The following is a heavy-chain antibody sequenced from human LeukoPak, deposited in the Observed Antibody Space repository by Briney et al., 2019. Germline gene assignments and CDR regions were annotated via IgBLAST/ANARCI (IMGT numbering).Heavy chain of an antibody. CDR3: AKDRSVITIFGIDY. V-gene: IGHV3-30*02. J-gene: IGHJ4*02. CDR1: GFTFSSYC. Sequence: GGSLRLSCAASGFTFSSYCMHWVRQAPGKGLEWVAFIRYDGSNKYYADSVKGRFTIFRDNSKNTLYLQMNSLRAEDTAVYYCAKDRSVITIFGIDYWGQGTLVTVSS. D-gene: IGHD3-3*01. CDR2: IRYDGSNK.